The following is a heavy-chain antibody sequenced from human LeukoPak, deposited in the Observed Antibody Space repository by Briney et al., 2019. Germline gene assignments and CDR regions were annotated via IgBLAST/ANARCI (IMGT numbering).Heavy chain of an antibody. D-gene: IGHD5-12*01. J-gene: IGHJ4*02. CDR2: ISPNGDNI. CDR3: ARETGWLFDY. CDR1: GFTFSDRY. Sequence: GGSLRLSCAATGFTFSDRYMSWIRQAPGKGMEWIAYISPNGDNIHYADSVRGRFTISRDNAKNLLFLQVNSLRGEDTAVYYCARETGWLFDYWGQGTLVTVSS. V-gene: IGHV3-11*04.